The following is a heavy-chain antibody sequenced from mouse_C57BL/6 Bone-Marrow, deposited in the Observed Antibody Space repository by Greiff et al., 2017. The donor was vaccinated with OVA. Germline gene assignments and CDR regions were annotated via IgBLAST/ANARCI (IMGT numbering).Heavy chain of an antibody. CDR3: ARHGDYGSFFGY. J-gene: IGHJ2*01. Sequence: EVQRVESGGDLVKPGGSLKLSCAASGFTFSSYGMSWVRQTPDKRLEWVATISSGGSYTYYPDSVKGRFTISRDNAKNTLYLQMSSLKSEDTAMYYCARHGDYGSFFGYWGQGTTLTVSS. CDR1: GFTFSSYG. V-gene: IGHV5-6*01. D-gene: IGHD1-1*01. CDR2: ISSGGSYT.